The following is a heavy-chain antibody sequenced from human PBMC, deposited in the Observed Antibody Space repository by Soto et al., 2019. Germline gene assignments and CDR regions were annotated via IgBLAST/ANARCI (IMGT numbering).Heavy chain of an antibody. V-gene: IGHV4-30-4*01. CDR2: IFPSGAT. D-gene: IGHD5-18*01. CDR1: GAPISGGDYH. J-gene: IGHJ2*01. CDR3: ARGSAAKRYFDL. Sequence: QVQLQESGPGLVKPSQTLSLMCTVSGAPISGGDYHWSWIRQPPGKGLEWIGYIFPSGATHYNSSLGSRITMSVETSKSHFSPKLTSVTAADTAVYFCARGSAAKRYFDLWGRGTLVTVSS.